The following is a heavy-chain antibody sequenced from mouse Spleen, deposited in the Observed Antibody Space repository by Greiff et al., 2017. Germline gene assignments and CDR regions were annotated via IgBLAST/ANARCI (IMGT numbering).Heavy chain of an antibody. J-gene: IGHJ2*01. CDR3: ARDRGNWD. Sequence: EVKLMESGPGLVKPSQSLSLTCSVTGYSITSGYYWNWIRQFPGNKLEWMGYISYDGSNNYNPSLKNRISITRDTSKNQFFLKLNSVTTEDTATYYCARDRGNWDWGQGTTLTVSS. V-gene: IGHV3-6*01. D-gene: IGHD4-1*01. CDR1: GYSITSGYY. CDR2: ISYDGSN.